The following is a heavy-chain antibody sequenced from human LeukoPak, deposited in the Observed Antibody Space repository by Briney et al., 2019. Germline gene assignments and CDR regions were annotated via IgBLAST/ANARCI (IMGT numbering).Heavy chain of an antibody. CDR1: GGSFSGYY. J-gene: IGHJ4*02. CDR2: INHSGST. Sequence: SETLSLTCAVYGGSFSGYYWSWIRQPPGKGLEWIGEINHSGSTNYNPSLKSRVTISVDTSKNQFSLKLSSVAAADTAVYYCARDLTGDRDYWGQGTLVTVSS. CDR3: ARDLTGDRDY. D-gene: IGHD7-27*01. V-gene: IGHV4-34*01.